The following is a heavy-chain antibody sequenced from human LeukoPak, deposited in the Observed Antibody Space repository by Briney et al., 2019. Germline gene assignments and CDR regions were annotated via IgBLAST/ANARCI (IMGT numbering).Heavy chain of an antibody. CDR1: GYTFTGYY. D-gene: IGHD1-26*01. CDR3: ARGGARPKDAFDI. Sequence: ASVKVSCKASGYTFTGYYMHWVRQAPGQGLEWMGRINPNTGGTNYAQKFQGRVTMTRDTSISTAYMELSRLTSDDTAMYYCARGGARPKDAFDIWGQGTMVTVSS. CDR2: INPNTGGT. J-gene: IGHJ3*02. V-gene: IGHV1-2*06.